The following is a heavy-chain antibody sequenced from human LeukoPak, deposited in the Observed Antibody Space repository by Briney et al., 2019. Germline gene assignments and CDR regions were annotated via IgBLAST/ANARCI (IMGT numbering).Heavy chain of an antibody. V-gene: IGHV3-20*04. CDR1: GFTFDDYG. Sequence: GGSLRLSCAASGFTFDDYGMSWVRQAPGQGLEWVSRITRDSETTDYADSVKGRFTISRDTAKSSLYLQMNSLRAEDTALYSCARAYTSSRHYYYYYMDVWGKGTTVTVSS. CDR2: ITRDSETT. CDR3: ARAYTSSRHYYYYYMDV. D-gene: IGHD6-13*01. J-gene: IGHJ6*03.